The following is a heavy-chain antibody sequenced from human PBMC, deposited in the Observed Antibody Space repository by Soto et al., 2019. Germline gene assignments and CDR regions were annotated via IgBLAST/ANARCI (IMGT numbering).Heavy chain of an antibody. V-gene: IGHV1-46*01. Sequence: GASVKVSCKASGYTFTMSYMHWVRQPPGQGLEWMGIINPSGVSTIYAQKFQGRVTMTRDTSTSTVYMELSSLTSEDTAVYYCARRYCSCSSCYYFEYWGQGTLVTVSS. CDR1: GYTFTMSY. D-gene: IGHD2-2*01. J-gene: IGHJ4*02. CDR2: INPSGVST. CDR3: ARRYCSCSSCYYFEY.